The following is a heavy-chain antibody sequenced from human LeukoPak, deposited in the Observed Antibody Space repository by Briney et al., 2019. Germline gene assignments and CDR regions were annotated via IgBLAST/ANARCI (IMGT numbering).Heavy chain of an antibody. CDR3: TRSSGYCSGGSCYTDY. Sequence: ASVKVSCKASGYTFTGYYMHWVRQAPGQGLEWMGWINPNSGGTNYAQKFQGRVTMTRDTSISTAYMELSRLRSDDTAVYYCTRSSGYCSGGSCYTDYWGQGTLVTVSS. J-gene: IGHJ4*02. V-gene: IGHV1-2*02. CDR2: INPNSGGT. D-gene: IGHD2-15*01. CDR1: GYTFTGYY.